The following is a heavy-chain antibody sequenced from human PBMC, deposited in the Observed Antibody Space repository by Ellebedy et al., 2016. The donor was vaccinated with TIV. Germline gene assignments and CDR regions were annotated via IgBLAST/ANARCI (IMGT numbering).Heavy chain of an antibody. CDR2: INPDNGET. D-gene: IGHD4-17*01. V-gene: IGHV1-3*01. Sequence: AASVKVSCKAYDNSFTRFGFTWARQAPGQGLEWMGWINPDNGETRYSRKFQGRVTITRDTSATTGYMDLSSLRSEDMAVYYCARSAWDFGDYMKFDYWGQGTLVAVSS. J-gene: IGHJ4*02. CDR1: DNSFTRFG. CDR3: ARSAWDFGDYMKFDY.